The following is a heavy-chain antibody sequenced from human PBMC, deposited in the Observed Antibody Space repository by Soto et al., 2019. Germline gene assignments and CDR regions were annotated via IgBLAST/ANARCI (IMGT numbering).Heavy chain of an antibody. CDR1: GFSVSVDS. CDR2: FYNTGFI. V-gene: IGHV3-53*01. Sequence: GGSLRLSCAASGFSVSVDSMIWVRQAPGKGLEWVSLFYNTGFIHYADSVKGLFTISRDNSKNTLYLQMNSLRAEDTAVYFCARHDWLDPWGQGTLVTVSS. J-gene: IGHJ5*02. CDR3: ARHDWLDP.